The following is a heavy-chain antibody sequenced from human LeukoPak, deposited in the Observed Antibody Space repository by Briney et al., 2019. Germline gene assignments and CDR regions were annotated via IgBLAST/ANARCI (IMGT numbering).Heavy chain of an antibody. J-gene: IGHJ3*02. Sequence: GASVKVSCKASGGTFSSYAISWVRQAPGQGLEWMGGIIPIFGTANYAQKFQGRVTITTDESTSTAYMELSSLRSEDTAVYYCARVSAGGDAFDIWGQGTMVTVSS. CDR2: IIPIFGTA. CDR3: ARVSAGGDAFDI. V-gene: IGHV1-69*05. CDR1: GGTFSSYA.